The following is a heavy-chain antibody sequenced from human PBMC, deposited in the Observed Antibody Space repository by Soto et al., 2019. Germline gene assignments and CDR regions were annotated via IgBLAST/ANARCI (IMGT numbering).Heavy chain of an antibody. J-gene: IGHJ4*02. D-gene: IGHD6-13*01. CDR1: GFTFSTYA. V-gene: IGHV3-23*01. Sequence: EVQLLESGGGLVQPGGSLRLSCAASGFTFSTYAMNWVRQAPGKGLEWVSAISGSGGSTYYADSVKGRFTISRDNSKNPLDLEMNSLRAEDPGVYYCAKGATSSWYGGHFDCWGQGTLVTVSS. CDR2: ISGSGGST. CDR3: AKGATSSWYGGHFDC.